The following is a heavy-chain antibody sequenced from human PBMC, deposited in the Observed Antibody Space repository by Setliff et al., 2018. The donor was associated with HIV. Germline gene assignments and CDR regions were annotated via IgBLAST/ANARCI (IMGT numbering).Heavy chain of an antibody. CDR3: ARDNRSGWYYFDY. V-gene: IGHV1-3*01. CDR2: INLVTGKT. J-gene: IGHJ4*02. CDR1: GYTFTQSHD. D-gene: IGHD6-19*01. Sequence: ASMKVSCKTSGYTFTQSHDLHWVRQVPGQGPEWMGWINLVTGKTAYLQKFQGRVTMTRDTSTSTVYMELSSLRSEDTAVYYCARDNRSGWYYFDYWGQGTLVTVSS.